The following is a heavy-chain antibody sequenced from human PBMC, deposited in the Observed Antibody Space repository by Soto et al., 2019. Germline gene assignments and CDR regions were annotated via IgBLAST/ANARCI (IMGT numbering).Heavy chain of an antibody. J-gene: IGHJ4*02. D-gene: IGHD3-22*01. CDR3: AREGYYDSSGYNFDY. V-gene: IGHV1-46*01. CDR1: GYRLTSYY. Sequence: GASVKVSCKASGYRLTSYYMHWVRQAPGQGLEWMGIINPSGGSTSYAQKFQGRVTMTRDTSTSTVYMELSSLRSEDTAVYYCAREGYYDSSGYNFDYWGQGTLVTVSS. CDR2: INPSGGST.